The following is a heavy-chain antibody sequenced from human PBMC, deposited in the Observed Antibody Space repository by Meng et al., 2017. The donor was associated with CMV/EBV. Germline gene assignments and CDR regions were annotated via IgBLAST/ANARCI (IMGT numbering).Heavy chain of an antibody. D-gene: IGHD2-2*01. CDR2: ISSSSSYI. CDR3: ARAGVAYCSSTSCYGYFDY. J-gene: IGHJ4*02. V-gene: IGHV3-21*01. Sequence: GGSLRLSCAASGFTFSSYSMNWVRQAPGKGLERVSSISSSSSYIYYADSVKGRFAISRDNAKNSLYLQMNSLRAEDTAVYYCARAGVAYCSSTSCYGYFDYWGQGTLVTVSS. CDR1: GFTFSSYS.